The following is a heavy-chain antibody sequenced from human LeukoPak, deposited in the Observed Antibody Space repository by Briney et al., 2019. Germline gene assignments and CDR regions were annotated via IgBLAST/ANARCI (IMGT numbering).Heavy chain of an antibody. CDR1: GSIFTNYW. V-gene: IGHV5-51*01. CDR3: ARRTGYCSSNICSGPLNL. Sequence: GESLKISCKGSGSIFTNYWIAWVRPLPGKGLEWRGIIYPGDSDTRYSPSFQGQVTISADKSISTAYLQWSSLKASDTAMYYCARRTGYCSSNICSGPLNLWGQGTMVTVSS. CDR2: IYPGDSDT. J-gene: IGHJ3*01. D-gene: IGHD2-2*03.